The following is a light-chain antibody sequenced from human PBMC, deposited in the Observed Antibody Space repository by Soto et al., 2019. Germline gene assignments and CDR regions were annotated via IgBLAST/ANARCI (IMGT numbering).Light chain of an antibody. CDR2: DVS. J-gene: IGLJ2*01. CDR1: SSDVGGYNY. CDR3: SSYTSSSFCV. V-gene: IGLV2-14*01. Sequence: QSVLTQPASVSGSPGQSITISCTGTSSDVGGYNYVSWYQQHPGKAPKLMIYDVSNRPSGVSNRFSGSKSGNTASLTISGLLSEDGADYYCSSYTSSSFCVFGGGTKLTAL.